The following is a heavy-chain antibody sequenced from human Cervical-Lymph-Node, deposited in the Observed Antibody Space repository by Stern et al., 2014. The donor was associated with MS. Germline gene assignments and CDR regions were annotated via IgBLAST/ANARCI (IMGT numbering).Heavy chain of an antibody. Sequence: QVQLVESGGGVVQPGRSLRLTCTVSGFTFSSYGMHWGRQAPGKGLEWGSVISYDGSDTYYAESVKGRFTISRDNSKNTLYLEMRSLRPEDTAVYYCVKRGITEVRGVRLGDYWGPGTLVIVSS. CDR2: ISYDGSDT. CDR3: VKRGITEVRGVRLGDY. J-gene: IGHJ4*02. V-gene: IGHV3-30*18. CDR1: GFTFSSYG. D-gene: IGHD3-10*01.